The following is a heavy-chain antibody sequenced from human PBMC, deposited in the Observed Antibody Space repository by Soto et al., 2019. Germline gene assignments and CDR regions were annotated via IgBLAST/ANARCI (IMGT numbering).Heavy chain of an antibody. D-gene: IGHD5-12*01. J-gene: IGHJ1*01. CDR1: GLTFSLYG. CDR2: ISDDGENK. Sequence: QVQLVESGGGVVQPGRSLRLSCTASGLTFSLYGMHWVRQAPGKGLEWVAVISDDGENKNYADSVKGRFTISRDNSKNTLYLQMNSLRAEDTAVYYCARDRYSKSPGHLAYWGQGILVTVSS. V-gene: IGHV3-30*03. CDR3: ARDRYSKSPGHLAY.